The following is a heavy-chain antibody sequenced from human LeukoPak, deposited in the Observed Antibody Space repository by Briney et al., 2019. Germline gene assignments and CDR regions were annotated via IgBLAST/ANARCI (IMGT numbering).Heavy chain of an antibody. D-gene: IGHD2-8*01. CDR3: AGGCPGGV. J-gene: IGHJ6*04. CDR2: ISGSSSTI. V-gene: IGHV3-48*01. CDR1: GFTFSSYS. Sequence: GGSLRLSCAASGFTFSSYSMNWVRQAPGKGLEWVSYISGSSSTIYYADSVKGRFTISRDYAKNSLYLQMNSLRVEDTAVYYCAGGCPGGVWGRGTTVSVSS.